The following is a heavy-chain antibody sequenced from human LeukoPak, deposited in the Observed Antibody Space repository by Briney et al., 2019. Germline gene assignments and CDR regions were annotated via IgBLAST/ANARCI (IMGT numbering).Heavy chain of an antibody. CDR1: GFTFSSYE. Sequence: PGGSLRLSCAASGFTFSSYEMNWVRQAPGKGLEWVSYISGSGSTIYYADSVQGRFTISRDNAKNSLYLQMNSLRAEDTAVYYCARDYGDYWWYFDLWGRGTLVTVSS. D-gene: IGHD4-17*01. CDR2: ISGSGSTI. V-gene: IGHV3-48*03. CDR3: ARDYGDYWWYFDL. J-gene: IGHJ2*01.